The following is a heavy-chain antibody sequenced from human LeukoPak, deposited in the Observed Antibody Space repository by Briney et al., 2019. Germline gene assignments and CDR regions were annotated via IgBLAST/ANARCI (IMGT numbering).Heavy chain of an antibody. CDR2: ISGSGGST. D-gene: IGHD3-16*02. CDR1: GFTFSSYG. CDR3: AKNTISGGHYQYYMDV. V-gene: IGHV3-23*01. J-gene: IGHJ6*03. Sequence: GGSLRLSCAASGFTFSSYGMSWVRQAPGKGLEWVSAISGSGGSTYYADSVKGRFTISRDNSKNTLYLQMNSLRAEDTAVYYCAKNTISGGHYQYYMDVWGKGTTVTVSS.